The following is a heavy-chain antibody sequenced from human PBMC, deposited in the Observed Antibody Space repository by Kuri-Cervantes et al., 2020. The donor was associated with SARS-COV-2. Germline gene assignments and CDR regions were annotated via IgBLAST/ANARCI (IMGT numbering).Heavy chain of an antibody. V-gene: IGHV4-61*02. CDR2: IYTSGNT. J-gene: IGHJ4*02. Sequence: SETLSLTCTVSGGSISSGSYYWSWIRQPAGKGLEWIGRIYTSGNTNYNPSLKSRVIISVDTSKKQVSLRMTSVTPADTGVYYCARDEGYQLLLRYWGQGALVTVSS. CDR3: ARDEGYQLLLRY. D-gene: IGHD2-2*01. CDR1: GGSISSGSYY.